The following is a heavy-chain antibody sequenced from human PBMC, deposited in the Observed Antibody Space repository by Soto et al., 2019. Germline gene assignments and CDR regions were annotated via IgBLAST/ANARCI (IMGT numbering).Heavy chain of an antibody. CDR2: IYPGDSDT. V-gene: IGHV5-51*01. CDR1: GYSFISYW. Sequence: GEALKISCKGSGYSFISYWIGWVRQMTGKGLEWMGIIYPGDSDTRYSPSFQGQVTISADKSISTAYLQWSSLKASDTAMYYCARTSAAGKYYSGMDVWGQGTTVTVSS. D-gene: IGHD6-13*01. CDR3: ARTSAAGKYYSGMDV. J-gene: IGHJ6*02.